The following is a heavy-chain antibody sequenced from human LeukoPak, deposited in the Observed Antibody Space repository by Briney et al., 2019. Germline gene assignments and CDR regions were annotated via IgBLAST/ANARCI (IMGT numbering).Heavy chain of an antibody. J-gene: IGHJ4*02. D-gene: IGHD3-22*01. CDR3: ARVLDYYDSSGYLDY. V-gene: IGHV3-48*04. Sequence: GGSLRLPCAASGFTFSSYSMNWVRQAPGKGLEWVSYISSSSSTIYYADSVKGRFTISRDNAKNSLYLQMNSLRAEDTAVYYCARVLDYYDSSGYLDYWGQGTLVTVSS. CDR2: ISSSSSTI. CDR1: GFTFSSYS.